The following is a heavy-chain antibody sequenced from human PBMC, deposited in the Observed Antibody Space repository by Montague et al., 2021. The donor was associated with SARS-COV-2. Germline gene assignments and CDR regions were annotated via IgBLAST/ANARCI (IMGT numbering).Heavy chain of an antibody. V-gene: IGHV4-39*01. CDR1: GDSIRNSDYS. J-gene: IGHJ4*02. CDR2: IYNGGTT. Sequence: SETLSLTCTVSGDSIRNSDYSWGWVRQPPGKGLEWIGNIYNGGTTLYXPCLKSRVTIFVDTSKNQFSLKLSSVTAADTAVYYCATRTRYPQNDFGFWGQGTLATVSS. CDR3: ATRTRYPQNDFGF. D-gene: IGHD2-15*01.